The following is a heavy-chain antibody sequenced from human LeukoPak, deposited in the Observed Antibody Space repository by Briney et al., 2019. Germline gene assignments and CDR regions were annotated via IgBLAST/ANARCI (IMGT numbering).Heavy chain of an antibody. J-gene: IGHJ4*02. CDR3: AKDQYYYDSSGYYYVRYFDY. Sequence: GGSLRLSCAASGFTFSSYAMSWVRQAPGKGLEWVSAISGSGGSTYYADSVKGRFTISRDNSKNTLYLQMNSLRAEDTAVYYCAKDQYYYDSSGYYYVRYFDYWGQGTLVTVSS. V-gene: IGHV3-23*01. D-gene: IGHD3-22*01. CDR1: GFTFSSYA. CDR2: ISGSGGST.